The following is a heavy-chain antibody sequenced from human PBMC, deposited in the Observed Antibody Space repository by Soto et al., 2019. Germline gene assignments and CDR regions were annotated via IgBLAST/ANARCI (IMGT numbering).Heavy chain of an antibody. J-gene: IGHJ5*02. CDR1: GFSLSNARMG. V-gene: IGHV2-26*01. CDR2: IFSNDEK. D-gene: IGHD3-10*01. CDR3: ARTLWFGDWGWFDP. Sequence: QVTLKESGPVLVKPTETLKLTCTVSGFSLSNARMGVSWISQPPGKALEWLAHIFSNDEKSYSTSLKSRLTISKDTSKSQVVLTMTNMDPVDTATYYCARTLWFGDWGWFDPWGPGTLVTVSS.